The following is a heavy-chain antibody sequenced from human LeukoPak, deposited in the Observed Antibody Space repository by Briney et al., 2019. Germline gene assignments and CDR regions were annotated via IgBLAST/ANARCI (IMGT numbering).Heavy chain of an antibody. Sequence: PSETLSLTCTVSGGSISSSSYYWGWIRQPPGKGLEWIGSIYYSGSTYYNPSLKSRVTISVDTSKNQFSLKLSSVTAADTAVYYCARDSRTGITMIPFDPWGQGTLVTVSS. J-gene: IGHJ5*02. V-gene: IGHV4-39*07. CDR1: GGSISSSSYY. D-gene: IGHD3-22*01. CDR3: ARDSRTGITMIPFDP. CDR2: IYYSGST.